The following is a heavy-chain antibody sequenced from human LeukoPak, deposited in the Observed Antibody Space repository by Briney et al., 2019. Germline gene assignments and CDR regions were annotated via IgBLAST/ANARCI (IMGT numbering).Heavy chain of an antibody. CDR2: IYYSGST. D-gene: IGHD3-22*01. CDR3: ARCSGYPNY. V-gene: IGHV4-39*01. CDR1: GGSISSGSYY. J-gene: IGHJ4*02. Sequence: SETLSLTCTVSGGSISSGSYYWGWIRQPPGKGLEWIGSIYYSGSTYYNPSLKSRVTISVDTSKNQFSLKLSSVTAADTAVYYCARCSGYPNYWGQGTLVTVSS.